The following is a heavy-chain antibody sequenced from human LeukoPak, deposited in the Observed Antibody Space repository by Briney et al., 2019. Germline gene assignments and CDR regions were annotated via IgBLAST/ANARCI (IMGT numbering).Heavy chain of an antibody. CDR2: INPTSGGT. Sequence: ASVKVSCKASGYTFTGYYIHWVRQAPGQGLEWMGWINPTSGGTKYAQKFQGRVTMTRDTSITTAYMELSSLRSDDTAVYYCARNTGGRGDFDYWGQETLVTVSS. CDR3: ARNTGGRGDFDY. J-gene: IGHJ4*02. D-gene: IGHD5-18*01. CDR1: GYTFTGYY. V-gene: IGHV1-2*02.